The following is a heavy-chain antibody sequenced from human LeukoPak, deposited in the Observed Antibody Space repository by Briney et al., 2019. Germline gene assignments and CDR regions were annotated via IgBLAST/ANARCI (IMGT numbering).Heavy chain of an antibody. CDR2: IYSGGST. Sequence: GGSLRLSCAASGFTVSSNYMSWVRQAPGKGLEWVSVIYSGGSTYYADSVKGRFTISRDNSKNTLFLHMNSLRTEDTAVYYCARAIVGATGFDYWGQGTLVTVSS. D-gene: IGHD1-26*01. V-gene: IGHV3-53*01. J-gene: IGHJ4*02. CDR1: GFTVSSNY. CDR3: ARAIVGATGFDY.